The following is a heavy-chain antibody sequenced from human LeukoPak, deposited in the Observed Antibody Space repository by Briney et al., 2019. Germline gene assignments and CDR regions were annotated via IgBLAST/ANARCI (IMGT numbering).Heavy chain of an antibody. CDR2: ISTSSSYI. CDR1: GFTFSSYS. V-gene: IGHV3-21*01. J-gene: IGHJ4*02. D-gene: IGHD3-22*01. Sequence: KPGGSLRLSCAASGFTFSSYSMSWVRQAPGKGLEWVSSISTSSSYIYYADSVKGRFTISRDNAKNSLYLQMNSLRAEDTAVYYCARDWWDSSGYYDYWGQGTLVTVSS. CDR3: ARDWWDSSGYYDY.